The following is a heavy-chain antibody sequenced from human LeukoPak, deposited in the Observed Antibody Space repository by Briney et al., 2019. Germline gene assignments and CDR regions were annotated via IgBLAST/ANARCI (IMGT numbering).Heavy chain of an antibody. CDR2: INANNGVT. V-gene: IGHV1-2*04. CDR1: GYTFTDYY. CDR3: ARDEGSELLLN. Sequence: GASVKVSCKASGYTFTDYYIHRVRQAPGQGLEWMGWINANNGVTNYAQKFRGWVTVTRDTSINTAYMELSRLGADDTAVYYCARDEGSELLLNWGQGALVTVSS. D-gene: IGHD2-15*01. J-gene: IGHJ4*02.